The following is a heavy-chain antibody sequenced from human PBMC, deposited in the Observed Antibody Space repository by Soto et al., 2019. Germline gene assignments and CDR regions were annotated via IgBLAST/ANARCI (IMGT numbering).Heavy chain of an antibody. Sequence: GGSMRLSCAASGFTFSNYWMHWVRQVPGKGLVWVSRINGDGRSTNYADSVKGRFTISRDNAKNTLYLQMTSLRAEDTAVYYCARGTWHFYYSDEWGLGTLVTVFS. CDR3: ARGTWHFYYSDE. CDR2: INGDGRST. J-gene: IGHJ4*02. D-gene: IGHD3-3*02. CDR1: GFTFSNYW. V-gene: IGHV3-74*01.